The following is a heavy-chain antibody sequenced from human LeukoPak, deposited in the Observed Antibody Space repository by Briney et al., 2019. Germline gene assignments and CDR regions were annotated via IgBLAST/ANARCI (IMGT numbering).Heavy chain of an antibody. CDR3: ASTGRRVYSGYDTPNYFDY. J-gene: IGHJ4*02. Sequence: KFQGRVTITRDTSASTAYMELSSLRSEDTAVYYCASTGRRVYSGYDTPNYFDYWGQGTLVTVSS. V-gene: IGHV1-3*01. D-gene: IGHD5-12*01.